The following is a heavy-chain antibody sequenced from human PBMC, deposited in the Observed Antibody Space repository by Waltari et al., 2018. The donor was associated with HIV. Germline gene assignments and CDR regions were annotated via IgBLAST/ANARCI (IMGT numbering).Heavy chain of an antibody. CDR1: NFTISHRP. Sequence: EVLLTESGGRLIQTGGSLGLSCVASNFTISHRPVTWVRQASGGPLVWVAVIYPDDPTHYADSVRCRFTISRVRSRTSVLLLMNGLFADDTAIYYCATGVRYYGPWGQGTRVTVSS. J-gene: IGHJ5*02. CDR3: ATGVRYYGP. V-gene: IGHV3-53*01. D-gene: IGHD3-10*01. CDR2: IYPDDPT.